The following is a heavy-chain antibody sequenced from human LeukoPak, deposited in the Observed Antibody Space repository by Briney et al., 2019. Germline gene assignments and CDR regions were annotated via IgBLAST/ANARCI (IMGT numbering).Heavy chain of an antibody. Sequence: LGASLKVSCKASGGTFSSYAISWVRQAPGQGLEWMGWIRAYNGNTNYAQKLQGRVTMTTDTSTSTAYMELRSLRSDDTAVYYCARIGGHSQYYFDYWGRGTLVIVFS. CDR2: IRAYNGNT. CDR1: GGTFSSYA. J-gene: IGHJ4*02. V-gene: IGHV1-18*01. D-gene: IGHD2-15*01. CDR3: ARIGGHSQYYFDY.